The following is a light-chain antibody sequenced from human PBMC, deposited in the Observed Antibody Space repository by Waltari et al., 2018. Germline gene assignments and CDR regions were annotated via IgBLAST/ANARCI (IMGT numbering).Light chain of an antibody. V-gene: IGKV1-13*02. J-gene: IGKJ4*01. Sequence: AVQLTQSPSSLSVSVGDRVTITCRASQAIRSALAWYQPKPGKAPNLLIYDSSNLESGVPSRFSGSGSGTHFTLTISSLQPADFATYYCQQLHSYPVTFGGGTKVEIK. CDR3: QQLHSYPVT. CDR2: DSS. CDR1: QAIRSA.